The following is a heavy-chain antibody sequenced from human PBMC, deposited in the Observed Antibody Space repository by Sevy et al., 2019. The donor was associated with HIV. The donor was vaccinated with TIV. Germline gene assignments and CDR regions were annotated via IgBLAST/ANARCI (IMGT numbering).Heavy chain of an antibody. CDR2: IKQDGSEK. D-gene: IGHD3-3*01. Sequence: GGSLRLSCAASGFTFSSYWMSWVRQAPGKGLEWVANIKQDGSEKYYVDSVKGRFTISRDNAKNSLYLQMNSLRAEDTAVYCCAREWGGGYDFWSGYYTAFGIWGQGTMVTVSS. CDR3: AREWGGGYDFWSGYYTAFGI. V-gene: IGHV3-7*03. J-gene: IGHJ3*02. CDR1: GFTFSSYW.